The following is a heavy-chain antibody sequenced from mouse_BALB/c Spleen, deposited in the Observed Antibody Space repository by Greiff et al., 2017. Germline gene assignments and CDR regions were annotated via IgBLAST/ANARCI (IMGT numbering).Heavy chain of an antibody. Sequence: EVKLQESGPGLVKPSQSLSLTCSVTGYSITSGYYWNWIRQFPGNKLEWMGYISYDGSNNYNPSLKNRISITRDTSKNQFFLKLNSVTTEDTATYYCARGGQLGPWFAYWGQGTLVTVSA. V-gene: IGHV3-6*02. J-gene: IGHJ3*01. CDR2: ISYDGSN. D-gene: IGHD3-2*01. CDR3: ARGGQLGPWFAY. CDR1: GYSITSGYY.